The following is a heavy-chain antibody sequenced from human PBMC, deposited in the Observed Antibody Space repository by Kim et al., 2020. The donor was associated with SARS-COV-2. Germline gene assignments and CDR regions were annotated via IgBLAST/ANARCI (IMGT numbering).Heavy chain of an antibody. J-gene: IGHJ4*02. CDR1: GYSFTSYW. CDR3: GGIGDY. Sequence: GESLKISCKGSGYSFTSYWIGWVRQMPGKGWGGRGIIYPGDSDTSYSRPFQGQATTPANKSTTPANLQWSSRKAWDTAMYYCGGIGDYWGQGTLVTVSS. D-gene: IGHD3-16*01. CDR2: IYPGDSDT. V-gene: IGHV5-51*01.